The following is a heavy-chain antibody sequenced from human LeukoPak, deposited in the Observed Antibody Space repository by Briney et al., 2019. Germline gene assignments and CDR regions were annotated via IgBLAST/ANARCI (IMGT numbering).Heavy chain of an antibody. J-gene: IGHJ4*02. D-gene: IGHD3-9*01. CDR3: ARDPPYDILTGLMWDY. Sequence: PGGSLRLSCAASGFTFSSYEMNWVRQAPGKGLEWVSYISSSGSTIYYADSVKGRFTISRGNAKNSLYLQMNSLRAEDTAVYYCARDPPYDILTGLMWDYWGQGTLVTVSS. V-gene: IGHV3-48*03. CDR2: ISSSGSTI. CDR1: GFTFSSYE.